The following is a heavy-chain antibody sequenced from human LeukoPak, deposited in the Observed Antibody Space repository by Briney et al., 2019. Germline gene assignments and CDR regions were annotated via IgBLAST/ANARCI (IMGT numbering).Heavy chain of an antibody. Sequence: VPGPTLVNPTQTLTLTCTFSGFSLSTSGMRVSWIRQPPGKALEWLAHIDWDDDKFYSTSLKTRLTISKDTSKNQVVLTMTNMDPVDTATYYCARTNRGSGSINWFDPWGQGTLVTVSS. V-gene: IGHV2-70*04. CDR3: ARTNRGSGSINWFDP. CDR1: GFSLSTSGMR. D-gene: IGHD3-10*01. CDR2: IDWDDDK. J-gene: IGHJ5*02.